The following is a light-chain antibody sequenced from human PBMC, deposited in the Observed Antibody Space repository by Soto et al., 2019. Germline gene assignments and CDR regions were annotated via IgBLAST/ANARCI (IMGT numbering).Light chain of an antibody. Sequence: EIVMTQSPATLSVSPGERATLSCRASQSVSSNVAWYQQIPGQTPRLLIYGASTRATGIPVRFSGSGSGTDFTLTINRLEPEDFAVYYCQQYGNSPATFGQGTKVDIK. CDR1: QSVSSN. CDR3: QQYGNSPAT. V-gene: IGKV3-15*01. J-gene: IGKJ1*01. CDR2: GAS.